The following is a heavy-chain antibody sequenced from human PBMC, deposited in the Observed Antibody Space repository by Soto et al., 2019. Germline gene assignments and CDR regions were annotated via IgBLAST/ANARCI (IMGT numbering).Heavy chain of an antibody. V-gene: IGHV4-59*01. Sequence: SETLSLTCTVSGGSISSYYWSWIRQPPGKGLEWIGYIYYSGSTNYNPSLKSRVTISVDTSKNQFPLKLSSVTAADTAVYYCAREGSYKNYYYYGMDVWGQGTTVTVSS. J-gene: IGHJ6*02. CDR2: IYYSGST. CDR3: AREGSYKNYYYYGMDV. D-gene: IGHD2-15*01. CDR1: GGSISSYY.